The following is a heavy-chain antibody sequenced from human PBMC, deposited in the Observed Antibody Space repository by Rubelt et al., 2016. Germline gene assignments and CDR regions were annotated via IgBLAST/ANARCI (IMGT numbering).Heavy chain of an antibody. J-gene: IGHJ4*02. D-gene: IGHD3-16*01. CDR3: ARGFWNYGYYFDY. V-gene: IGHV3-7*04. Sequence: AASGFTFTAYWMTWVRQAPGKGLEWVASINQDGSGSETYYVDSVKGRFTISRDNAKNSLYLQMNSLRVEETAVYYCARGFWNYGYYFDYWGQGSLVTVSS. CDR2: INQDGSGSET. CDR1: GFTFTAYW.